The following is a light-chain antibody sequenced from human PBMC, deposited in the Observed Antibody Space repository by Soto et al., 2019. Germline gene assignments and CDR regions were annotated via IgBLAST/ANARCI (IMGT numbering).Light chain of an antibody. V-gene: IGKV1-39*01. J-gene: IGKJ2*01. CDR2: AAS. Sequence: DIQMTQSPSSLSASVGDRVTITCRASQTISSSLNWYQTKPGKAPDLLIYAASNLQSGVPSRFRGSGSGSDFTLTISSLQPEDVATYYCQQSYSSPQMYTFGQGTRLEIK. CDR1: QTISSS. CDR3: QQSYSSPQMYT.